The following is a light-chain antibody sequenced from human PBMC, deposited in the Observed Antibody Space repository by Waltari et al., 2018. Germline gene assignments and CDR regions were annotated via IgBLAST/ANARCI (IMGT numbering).Light chain of an antibody. CDR2: AGN. J-gene: IGLJ2*01. CDR3: SSHTSSITWV. Sequence: WYQPPPGKAPKLIIYAGNRRASGVSDGFAGSKSDKTASLTILGLQAEDEADYYGSSHTSSITWVFGGGTKLTVL. V-gene: IGLV2-14*02.